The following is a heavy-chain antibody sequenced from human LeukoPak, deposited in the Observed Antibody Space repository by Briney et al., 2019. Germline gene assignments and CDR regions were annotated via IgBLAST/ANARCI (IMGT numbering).Heavy chain of an antibody. J-gene: IGHJ4*02. Sequence: PSETLSLTCAVSGGFISSGNWWGWFRQPPGKGLEWIGEIHHSEGTNYNPSLKSRVAISMDKSENQFSLDLTSVTAADTAMYYCARKGPATIADYWGRGTLVTVSS. CDR3: ARKGPATIADY. V-gene: IGHV4-4*02. CDR1: GGFISSGNW. D-gene: IGHD4-11*01. CDR2: IHHSEGT.